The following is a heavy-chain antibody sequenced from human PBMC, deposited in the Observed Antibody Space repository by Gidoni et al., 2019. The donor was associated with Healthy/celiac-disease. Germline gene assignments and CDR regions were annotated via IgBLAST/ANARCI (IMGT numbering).Heavy chain of an antibody. D-gene: IGHD3-22*01. J-gene: IGHJ4*02. V-gene: IGHV4-31*03. CDR1: VGSISSGGYY. CDR3: ARSVIVDEGDCYFDY. CDR2: IYYSGST. Sequence: QVQLQESGPGLVKPSQTLSPTRPVSVGSISSGGYYWSWIRQHPGKGLEWIGYIYYSGSTYYNPSLKSRVTISVDTSKNQFSLKLSSVTAADTAVYYCARSVIVDEGDCYFDYWGQGTLVTVSS.